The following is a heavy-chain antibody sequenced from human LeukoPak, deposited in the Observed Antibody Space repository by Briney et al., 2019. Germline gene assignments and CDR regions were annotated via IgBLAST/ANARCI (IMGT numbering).Heavy chain of an antibody. J-gene: IGHJ6*02. CDR3: ARDYGSGSYYNPYYYGMDV. CDR2: ISSSSSYI. Sequence: PGRSLRLSCAASGFTFSSYSMNWVRQAPGKGLEWVSSISSSSSYIYYADSVKGRFTISRDNAKNSLYLQMNSLRAEDTAVYYCARDYGSGSYYNPYYYGMDVWGQGTTVTVSS. CDR1: GFTFSSYS. V-gene: IGHV3-21*01. D-gene: IGHD3-10*01.